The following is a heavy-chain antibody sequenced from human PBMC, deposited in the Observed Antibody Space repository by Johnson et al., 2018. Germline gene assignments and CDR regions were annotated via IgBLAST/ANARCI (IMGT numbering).Heavy chain of an antibody. D-gene: IGHD6-13*01. Sequence: QVQLQESGPGLVKPSEARALTCTVSGGSLSSGSYYWSWIRQPPGKGLEWIGYIYYSGNTNYNPSLKSRVTLSVDTSKNQFSLKLSSVTAVDTAVYYCARDSWDTSSWYGAFDIWGLGTMVTVSS. CDR2: IYYSGNT. V-gene: IGHV4-61*01. J-gene: IGHJ3*02. CDR3: ARDSWDTSSWYGAFDI. CDR1: GGSLSSGSYY.